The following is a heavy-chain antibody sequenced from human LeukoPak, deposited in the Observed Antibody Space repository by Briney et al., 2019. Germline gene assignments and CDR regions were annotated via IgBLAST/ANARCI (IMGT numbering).Heavy chain of an antibody. Sequence: SQTLSLTCTVSGVSISSGGYYWSWIRQHPGKGLEWIGNIYYSRSTYYNPSLKSRLTISVDTSKNQFSLKLSSVTAADTAVYYCARELDSRLGYWGQGTLVTV. V-gene: IGHV4-31*03. D-gene: IGHD6-13*01. CDR3: ARELDSRLGY. J-gene: IGHJ4*02. CDR2: IYYSRST. CDR1: GVSISSGGYY.